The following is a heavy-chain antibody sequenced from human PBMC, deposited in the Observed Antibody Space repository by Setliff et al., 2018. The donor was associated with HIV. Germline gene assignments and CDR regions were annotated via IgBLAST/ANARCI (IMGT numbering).Heavy chain of an antibody. V-gene: IGHV1-69*10. D-gene: IGHD2-21*02. CDR2: IIPMLGVA. CDR3: AGREMPCSGGDCNRYFYYYYMDV. J-gene: IGHJ6*03. Sequence: SVKVSCKASGGTFSSYAISWVRQAPGQGLEWMGGIIPMLGVANYPQKVQGRVTITTGKSTTIVYMELSSLRSEDTAVYYCAGREMPCSGGDCNRYFYYYYMDVWGTGTTVTVSS. CDR1: GGTFSSYA.